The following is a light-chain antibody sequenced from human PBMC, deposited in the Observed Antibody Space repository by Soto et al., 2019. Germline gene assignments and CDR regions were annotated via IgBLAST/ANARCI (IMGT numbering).Light chain of an antibody. CDR3: QSYDRSLSAV. CDR1: SSNIGAVFD. CDR2: GNN. Sequence: QPVLTQPPSVSGTPGQRVAISCTGSSSNIGAVFDVHWYQQVPGTAPKLLIYGNNNRPSGVPDRLSGSKSGTSASLAITGLQAEDEADYYCQSYDRSLSAVFGGGTKLTVL. V-gene: IGLV1-40*01. J-gene: IGLJ2*01.